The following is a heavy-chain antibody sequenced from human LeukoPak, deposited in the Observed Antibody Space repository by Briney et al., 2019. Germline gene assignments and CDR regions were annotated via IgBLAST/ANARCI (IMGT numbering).Heavy chain of an antibody. Sequence: PGGSLRLSCAASGITFSSYAMSWVRQAPGKGLEWVGFIRSKAYGGTTEYAASVKGRFTISRDDSKSIAYLQMNSLKTEDTAVYYCTRVDSYYSSDYWGQGTLVTVSS. J-gene: IGHJ4*02. CDR1: GITFSSYA. CDR2: IRSKAYGGTT. CDR3: TRVDSYYSSDY. V-gene: IGHV3-49*04. D-gene: IGHD3-10*01.